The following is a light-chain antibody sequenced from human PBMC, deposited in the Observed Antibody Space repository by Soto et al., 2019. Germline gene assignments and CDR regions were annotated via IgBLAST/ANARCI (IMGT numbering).Light chain of an antibody. CDR3: QVWDSSSDHSLWV. CDR1: NIGSKS. V-gene: IGLV3-21*04. Sequence: SYELTQPPSVSVAPGKTARITCGGNNIGSKSVHWYQQKPGQAPVLVIYYDSDRPSGIPERISGSNSGNTATLTISRVEAGDEADYYCQVWDSSSDHSLWVFGGGTKLTVL. CDR2: YDS. J-gene: IGLJ2*01.